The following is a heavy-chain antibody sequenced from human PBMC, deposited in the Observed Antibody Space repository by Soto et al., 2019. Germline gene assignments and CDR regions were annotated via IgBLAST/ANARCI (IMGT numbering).Heavy chain of an antibody. Sequence: SETLSLTCAVYGGPFSGYYWSWIRQPPGKGLEWIGEINHSGSTNYNPSLKSRVTISVDTSKNQFSLKLSSVTAADTAVYYCARVGGVVVTAIPFAFDIWGQGTMVTVSS. CDR2: INHSGST. CDR1: GGPFSGYY. V-gene: IGHV4-34*01. CDR3: ARVGGVVVTAIPFAFDI. D-gene: IGHD2-21*02. J-gene: IGHJ3*02.